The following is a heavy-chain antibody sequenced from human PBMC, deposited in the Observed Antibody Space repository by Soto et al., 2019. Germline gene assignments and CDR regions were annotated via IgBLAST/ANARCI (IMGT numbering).Heavy chain of an antibody. D-gene: IGHD3-3*01. CDR2: ISGSDGKT. Sequence: WSXRLSGTRSVFSWAIFAMAWFRQAPGKGLEWVATISGSDGKTYYADSAKGRFAISRDTSRNTLYLQMNSLRADDMAIYYCAKWSYIDYWGQGTRVTVSS. J-gene: IGHJ4*02. CDR3: AKWSYIDY. CDR1: VFSWAIFA. V-gene: IGHV3-23*01.